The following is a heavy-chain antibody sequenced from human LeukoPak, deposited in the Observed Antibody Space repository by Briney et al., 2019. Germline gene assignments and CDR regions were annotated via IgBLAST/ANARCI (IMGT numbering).Heavy chain of an antibody. CDR3: ARGGYSSSWYHFDY. CDR1: GFTVSSNY. D-gene: IGHD6-13*01. Sequence: GGSLRLSCAASGFTVSSNYMSWVRQAPGKGLEWVSVIYSGGTTNYADSVKGRFTISRDNSKNTLFLQMNSLRAEDTAVYYCARGGYSSSWYHFDYWGQGTLVTASS. J-gene: IGHJ4*02. V-gene: IGHV3-53*01. CDR2: IYSGGTT.